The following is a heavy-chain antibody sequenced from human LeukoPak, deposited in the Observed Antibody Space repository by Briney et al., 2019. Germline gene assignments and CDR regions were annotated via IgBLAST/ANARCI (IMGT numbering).Heavy chain of an antibody. CDR3: ARAEAVRRFGHDY. V-gene: IGHV3-23*01. CDR2: IGGSGGDT. Sequence: GGSLRLSCAASGFTFSSYAMSWVRQAPGKGLEWVSAIGGSGGDTYYADSVKGRFTISRDNSKNTLNLQMNSLRAEDSAVYYCARAEAVRRFGHDYWGQGMLVTVSS. J-gene: IGHJ4*02. D-gene: IGHD6-6*01. CDR1: GFTFSSYA.